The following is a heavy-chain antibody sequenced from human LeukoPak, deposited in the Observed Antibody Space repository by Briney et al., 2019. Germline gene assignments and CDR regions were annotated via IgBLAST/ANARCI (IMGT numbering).Heavy chain of an antibody. Sequence: GGSLRLSCVASELLFENAWMSWVRQAPGKGLEWVAFIRYDGSNKYYADSVKGRFTISRDNSKNTLYLQMNSLRAEDTAVYYCAGITMVRGVIRRFDPWGQGTLVTVSS. J-gene: IGHJ5*02. CDR3: AGITMVRGVIRRFDP. D-gene: IGHD3-10*01. CDR2: IRYDGSNK. V-gene: IGHV3-30*02. CDR1: ELLFENAW.